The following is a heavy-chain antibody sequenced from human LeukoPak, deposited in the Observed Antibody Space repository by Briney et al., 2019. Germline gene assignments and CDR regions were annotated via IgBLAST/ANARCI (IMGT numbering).Heavy chain of an antibody. CDR3: ARDGDILTGYYGVYFDY. CDR2: IRYDGSNK. J-gene: IGHJ4*02. D-gene: IGHD3-9*01. Sequence: GGSLRLSCAASGFTFSSYGMHWVRQAPGKGLEWVAFIRYDGSNKYYADSVKGRFTISRDNSKNTLYLQMNSLRAEDTAVYYCARDGDILTGYYGVYFDYWGQGTLVTVSS. V-gene: IGHV3-30*02. CDR1: GFTFSSYG.